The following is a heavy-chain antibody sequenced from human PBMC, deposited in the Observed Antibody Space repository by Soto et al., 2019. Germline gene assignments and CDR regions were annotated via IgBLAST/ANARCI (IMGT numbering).Heavy chain of an antibody. D-gene: IGHD1-1*01. CDR2: LSNSGSSA. CDR1: GFTFNPFNTYA. Sequence: GGSLRLSCTGSGFTFNPFNTYAMAWVRQAPGKGLEWVSLLSNSGSSAYYADSVQGRFTISRDNSKNNLYLQMNSLRADDTAVYYCAKGLERYEIENWFSPWGQGTLVTVSS. CDR3: AKGLERYEIENWFSP. V-gene: IGHV3-23*01. J-gene: IGHJ5*02.